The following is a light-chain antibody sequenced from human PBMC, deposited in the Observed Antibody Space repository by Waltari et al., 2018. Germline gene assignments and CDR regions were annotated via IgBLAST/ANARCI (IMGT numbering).Light chain of an antibody. J-gene: IGLJ2*01. CDR3: SSYTTSSTLV. CDR2: DLN. Sequence: QSALTQPASVSGSPGQTITISCSGSNSDSGGRKCLSWYQQHPGKAPKLMIYDLNKRPSGVSNRFSASKSGKTASLTISGLQAEDEANYYCSSYTTSSTLVFGGGTKVTVL. CDR1: NSDSGGRKC. V-gene: IGLV2-14*03.